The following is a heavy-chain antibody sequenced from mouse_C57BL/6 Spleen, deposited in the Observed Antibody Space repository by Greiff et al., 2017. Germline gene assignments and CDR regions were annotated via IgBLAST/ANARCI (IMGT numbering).Heavy chain of an antibody. CDR2: IDPSDSYT. CDR1: GYTFTSYW. CDR3: ARPTVDYYSMDY. V-gene: IGHV1-59*01. D-gene: IGHD1-1*01. J-gene: IGHJ4*01. Sequence: QVHVKQPGAELVRPGTSVKLSCKASGYTFTSYWMHWVKQRPGQGLEWIGVIDPSDSYTNYNQKFKGKATLTVDTSSSTAYMQLSSLTSEDSAVYYCARPTVDYYSMDYWGQGTSVTVSS.